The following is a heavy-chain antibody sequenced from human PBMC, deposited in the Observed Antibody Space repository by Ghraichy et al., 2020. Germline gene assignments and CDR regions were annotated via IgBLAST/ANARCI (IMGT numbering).Heavy chain of an antibody. J-gene: IGHJ4*02. CDR2: ISSSIMNT. CDR3: AKSPLPVAGIEAYFDS. V-gene: IGHV3-23*01. CDR1: GFSFSNSA. D-gene: IGHD6-19*01. Sequence: GGSLRLSCAASGFSFSNSAMNWVRQAPGKGLEWVASISSSIMNTYYADAVKGRLTISRDNSKNTLYLQLTRLRAEDTALYYCAKSPLPVAGIEAYFDSWGQGTLVTVSS.